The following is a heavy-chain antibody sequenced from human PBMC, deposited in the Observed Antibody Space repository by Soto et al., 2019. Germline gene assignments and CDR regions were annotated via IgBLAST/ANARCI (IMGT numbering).Heavy chain of an antibody. D-gene: IGHD1-26*01. J-gene: IGHJ5*02. CDR3: ASVGFP. V-gene: IGHV1-69*01. Sequence: QVQLVQSGAEVRKPGSSAKVSCKASGGTFSSYAISWVRQAPGQGLEWMGGIIPMFGTVKYAQKLQDRVTITADESTSTAYMELSSLRSEDTAMYYCASVGFPWGQGTLVTVSS. CDR2: IIPMFGTV. CDR1: GGTFSSYA.